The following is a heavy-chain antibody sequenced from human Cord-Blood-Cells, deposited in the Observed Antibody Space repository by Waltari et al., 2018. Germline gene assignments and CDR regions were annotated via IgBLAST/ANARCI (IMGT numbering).Heavy chain of an antibody. CDR1: GGSFSGYY. CDR2: INHIGST. CDR3: ARLGHCSSTSCSDY. Sequence: QVQLQQWGAGLLKPSETLSLTCAVYGGSFSGYYWRWIRQPPGKGLGGIGEINHIGSTNYDPSLKSQYTISVDTSKSQFSRKLSSVTAADTAVYYCARLGHCSSTSCSDYWGQGTLVTVSS. D-gene: IGHD2-2*01. J-gene: IGHJ4*02. V-gene: IGHV4-34*01.